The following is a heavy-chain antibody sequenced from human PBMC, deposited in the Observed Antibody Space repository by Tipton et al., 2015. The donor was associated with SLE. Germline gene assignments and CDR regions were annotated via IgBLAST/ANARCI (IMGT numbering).Heavy chain of an antibody. J-gene: IGHJ4*02. V-gene: IGHV4-39*07. D-gene: IGHD4-17*01. CDR1: GGSITTRSYY. Sequence: TLSLTCIVSGGSITTRSYYWGWIRQPPGKGLEWIASISYSGATYYNPSLKSRVIISLDTSRNHFSLKLTSVTAADTAVYYCAKDYNHDNADYNWGQGTLVTVSS. CDR3: AKDYNHDNADYN. CDR2: ISYSGAT.